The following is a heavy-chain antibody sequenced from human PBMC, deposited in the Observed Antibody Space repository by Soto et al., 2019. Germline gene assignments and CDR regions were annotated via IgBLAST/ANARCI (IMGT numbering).Heavy chain of an antibody. D-gene: IGHD2-21*02. CDR3: ARDNVAYVGGDCYSGDY. CDR2: ISAYNGNT. CDR1: GYTFTSYG. J-gene: IGHJ4*02. V-gene: IGHV1-18*01. Sequence: GAPVKVFCNASGYTFTSYGISWVRQAPGRGPEWMGWISAYNGNTPYAQKLHGRVPTTTDPSTSTAYMELRSPRSDVTAVYYCARDNVAYVGGDCYSGDYWGEGTLVTVSS.